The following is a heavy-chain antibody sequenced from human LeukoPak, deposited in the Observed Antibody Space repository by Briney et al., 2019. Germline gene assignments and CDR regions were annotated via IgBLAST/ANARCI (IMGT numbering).Heavy chain of an antibody. J-gene: IGHJ6*02. D-gene: IGHD2-2*02. Sequence: ASVKLSCKASLATFSSYAISWVRQAPGHRLEGLGRMIPILGMAKYAPKFPGRVTITADKSTSTAYMQLSSRRSEDPAGSYCTRRQPPHCSSTSCYKANDYYGMDVWGQGTTVTVS. CDR3: TRRQPPHCSSTSCYKANDYYGMDV. CDR2: MIPILGMA. V-gene: IGHV1-69*04. CDR1: LATFSSYA.